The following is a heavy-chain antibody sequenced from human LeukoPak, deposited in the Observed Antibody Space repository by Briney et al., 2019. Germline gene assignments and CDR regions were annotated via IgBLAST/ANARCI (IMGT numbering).Heavy chain of an antibody. V-gene: IGHV4-59*01. CDR3: ARLDGGSGSYSVDY. Sequence: SETLSLTCTGSGGSISSYYWSWIRQPPGKGLEWIGYIYYSGSTNYNPSLKSRVTISVDTSKNQFSLKLSSVTAADTAVYYCARLDGGSGSYSVDYWGQGTLVTVSS. D-gene: IGHD3-10*01. CDR1: GGSISSYY. J-gene: IGHJ4*02. CDR2: IYYSGST.